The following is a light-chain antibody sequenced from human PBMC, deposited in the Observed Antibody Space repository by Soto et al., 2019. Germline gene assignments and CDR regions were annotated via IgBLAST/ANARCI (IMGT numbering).Light chain of an antibody. CDR3: QQYGRSPFT. CDR1: QRMTNNF. V-gene: IGKV3-20*01. Sequence: ELVLPQSPDTLSLSPGERVTLSCRASQRMTNNFLAWFQQKPGLAPRLLIHGASTRASGVPDRFTGGGSGTDFVLTISRVEPEDFAVYYCQQYGRSPFTFGQGTKLQIK. J-gene: IGKJ2*01. CDR2: GAS.